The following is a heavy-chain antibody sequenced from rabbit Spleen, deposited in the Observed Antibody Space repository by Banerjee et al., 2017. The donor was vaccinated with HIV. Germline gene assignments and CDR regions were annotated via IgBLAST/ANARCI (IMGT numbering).Heavy chain of an antibody. V-gene: IGHV1S40*01. J-gene: IGHJ6*01. CDR1: GFSFNSGYD. Sequence: QSLEESGGGLVKPEASLTLPCKASGFSFNSGYDMCWVRQAPGKGLEWIACIYAGSSGNTYSATWAKGRFTISKTSPTTVTLQMTSLTAADTATYFCARDTSTSFSTYGMDLWGPGTLVTVS. D-gene: IGHD1-1*01. CDR2: IYAGSSGNT. CDR3: ARDTSTSFSTYGMDL.